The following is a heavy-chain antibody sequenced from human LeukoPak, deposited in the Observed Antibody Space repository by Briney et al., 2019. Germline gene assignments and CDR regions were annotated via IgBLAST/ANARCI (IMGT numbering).Heavy chain of an antibody. J-gene: IGHJ4*02. V-gene: IGHV5-51*01. CDR2: IFPDDSNT. D-gene: IGHD1-20*01. Sequence: GESLKISCTASGYSFASSWIAWVRQMPGKGLEWMGIIFPDDSNTGYNPSFQGQVTMSADKSVSTAYLQWSSLKASDTAMYYCARHGITGNHFDYWGQGTLVTVSS. CDR1: GYSFASSW. CDR3: ARHGITGNHFDY.